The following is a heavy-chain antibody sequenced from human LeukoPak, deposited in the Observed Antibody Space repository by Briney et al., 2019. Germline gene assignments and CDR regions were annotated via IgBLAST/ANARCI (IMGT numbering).Heavy chain of an antibody. CDR2: ISAYNGNT. Sequence: ASVKVSSKASGYTFTSYGISWVRQAPGQGLEWMGWISAYNGNTNYAQKLQGRVTMTTDTSTSTAYMELRSLRSDDTAVYYCAREVPYDSSFYYQPFDYWGQGTLVTVSS. J-gene: IGHJ4*02. CDR3: AREVPYDSSFYYQPFDY. V-gene: IGHV1-18*01. D-gene: IGHD3-22*01. CDR1: GYTFTSYG.